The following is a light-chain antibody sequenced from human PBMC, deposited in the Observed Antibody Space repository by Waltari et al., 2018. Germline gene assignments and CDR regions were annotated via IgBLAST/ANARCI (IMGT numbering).Light chain of an antibody. CDR3: QHYNNWPLT. Sequence: LSCRASQSVTANLAWYQQKPGQAPRLLIYGVSFRATDIPARFSGSGSGTDFTLTISSLQSEDFATYYCQHYNNWPLTFGGGTKVEIK. J-gene: IGKJ4*01. CDR2: GVS. CDR1: QSVTAN. V-gene: IGKV3-15*01.